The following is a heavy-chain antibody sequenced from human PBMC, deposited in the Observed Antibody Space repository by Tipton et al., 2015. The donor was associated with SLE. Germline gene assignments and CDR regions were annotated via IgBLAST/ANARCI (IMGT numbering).Heavy chain of an antibody. CDR1: GGSISSNNW. Sequence: TLSLTCAVSGGSISSNNWWTWVRQPPGKGLEWIGYIYYTGDTNYNPSLKSRVTISADTSKNQLSLKLTSVTAADTAVYFCASRGGGGSHFDYWGQGTLVSVSS. CDR2: IYYTGDT. V-gene: IGHV4-4*01. CDR3: ASRGGGGSHFDY. D-gene: IGHD3-16*01. J-gene: IGHJ4*02.